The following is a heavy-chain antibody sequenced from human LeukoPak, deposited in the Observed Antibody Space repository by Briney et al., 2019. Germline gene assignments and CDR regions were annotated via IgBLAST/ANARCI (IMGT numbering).Heavy chain of an antibody. J-gene: IGHJ4*02. CDR1: GFTFSSYA. CDR3: AKDMGRWFGELTYFDY. Sequence: GGSLRLSCAASGFTFSSYAMSWVRQAPGKGLEWVSAISGSGGSTYYADSVKGRFTISRDNSKNTLYLQMNSLRAEDTAVYYCAKDMGRWFGELTYFDYWGQRTMVTVSS. D-gene: IGHD3-10*01. V-gene: IGHV3-23*01. CDR2: ISGSGGST.